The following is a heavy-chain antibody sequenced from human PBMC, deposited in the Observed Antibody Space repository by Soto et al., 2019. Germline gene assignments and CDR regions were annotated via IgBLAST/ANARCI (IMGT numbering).Heavy chain of an antibody. CDR2: INAGNGNT. CDR1: GYTFTSYA. J-gene: IGHJ4*02. V-gene: IGHV1-3*01. CDR3: AAKISEHDIYYGPIPLGY. D-gene: IGHD3-16*01. Sequence: ASVKVSCKASGYTFTSYAMHWVRQAPGQRLEWMGWINAGNGNTKYSQKFQGRVTITRDTSASTAYMELSSLRSEDTAVYYCAAKISEHDIYYGPIPLGYWGQGTLVTVSS.